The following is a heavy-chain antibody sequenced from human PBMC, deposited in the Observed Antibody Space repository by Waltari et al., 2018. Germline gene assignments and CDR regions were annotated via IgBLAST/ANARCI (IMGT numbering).Heavy chain of an antibody. Sequence: EVQLVETGGGLIQPGGSLRLSCAASGFTVSSNYMSWVRQAPGKGLEWVAVIYSGGSTYSADSVKGRFTISRDNSKNPLYLQMNSLRAEDTAVYYCARVSVAADFDYWGQGTLVTVSS. D-gene: IGHD2-15*01. CDR2: IYSGGST. CDR1: GFTVSSNY. CDR3: ARVSVAADFDY. J-gene: IGHJ4*02. V-gene: IGHV3-53*02.